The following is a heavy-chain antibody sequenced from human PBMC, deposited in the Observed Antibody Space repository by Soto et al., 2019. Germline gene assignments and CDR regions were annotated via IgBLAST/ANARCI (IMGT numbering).Heavy chain of an antibody. V-gene: IGHV3-23*01. J-gene: IGHJ6*02. CDR3: AKGGFWVHYGMDV. Sequence: EVQLLESGGALAQPGGSLRLSCAASESTFSAFCMNWVRQAPGKGLEWVSAISRSGDITYYADSVKGRFTISRDNSKNTLYLEMNSLTGDDTAVYYCAKGGFWVHYGMDVWGQGTSVIVSS. CDR2: ISRSGDIT. CDR1: ESTFSAFC. D-gene: IGHD2-15*01.